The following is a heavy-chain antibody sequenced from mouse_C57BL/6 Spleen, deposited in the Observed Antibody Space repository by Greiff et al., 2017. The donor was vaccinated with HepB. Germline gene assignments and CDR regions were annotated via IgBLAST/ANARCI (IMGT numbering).Heavy chain of an antibody. J-gene: IGHJ2*01. V-gene: IGHV1-50*01. Sequence: QVQLQQPGAELVKPGASVKLSCKASGYTFTSYWMQWVKQRPGQGLEWIGEIDPSDSYTNYNQKFKGKATLTVDTSSSTAYMQLSSLTSEDSAVYDCARDDGSSGCDYWGQGTTLTVSS. CDR1: GYTFTSYW. CDR2: IDPSDSYT. D-gene: IGHD1-1*01. CDR3: ARDDGSSGCDY.